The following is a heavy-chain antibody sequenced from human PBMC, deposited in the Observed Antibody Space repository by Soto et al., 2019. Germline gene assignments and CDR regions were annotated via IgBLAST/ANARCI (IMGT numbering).Heavy chain of an antibody. Sequence: PGGSLRLSCAASGFTFSSYGMHWVRQAPGKGLEWVAVISYDGSNKYYADSVKGRFTISRGNSKNTLYLQMNSLRAEDTAVYYCARETPEGYRSPSDYCGQGTLITVSS. D-gene: IGHD6-13*01. CDR1: GFTFSSYG. CDR3: ARETPEGYRSPSDY. CDR2: ISYDGSNK. V-gene: IGHV3-30*03. J-gene: IGHJ4*02.